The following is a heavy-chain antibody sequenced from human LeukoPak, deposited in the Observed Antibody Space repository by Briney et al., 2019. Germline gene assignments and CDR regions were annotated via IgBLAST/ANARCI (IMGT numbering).Heavy chain of an antibody. CDR3: AKDLTAMVRYYFDY. CDR2: IRYDGSNK. D-gene: IGHD5-18*01. J-gene: IGHJ4*02. V-gene: IGHV3-30*02. CDR1: GFTFSSYG. Sequence: GGSLRLSCAASGFTFSSYGMHWVRQAPGKGLEWVAFIRYDGSNKYYADSVKGRFTISRDNSKNTLYLQMNSLRAEDTAVYYYAKDLTAMVRYYFDYWGQGTLVTVSS.